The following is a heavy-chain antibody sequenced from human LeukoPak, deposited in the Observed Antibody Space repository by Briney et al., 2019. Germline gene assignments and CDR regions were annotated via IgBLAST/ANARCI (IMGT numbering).Heavy chain of an antibody. V-gene: IGHV1-18*01. CDR3: ARSYDILTGTFDY. J-gene: IGHJ4*02. CDR1: GYSFTSYD. Sequence: ASVKVSCKASGYSFTSYDISWVRQAPGQGLEWMGRINAYNGNTNYAQKIQGRVTMTTDTSTSTAYMELRSQRSDDTAVYYCARSYDILTGTFDYWGQGTLVTVSS. CDR2: INAYNGNT. D-gene: IGHD3-9*01.